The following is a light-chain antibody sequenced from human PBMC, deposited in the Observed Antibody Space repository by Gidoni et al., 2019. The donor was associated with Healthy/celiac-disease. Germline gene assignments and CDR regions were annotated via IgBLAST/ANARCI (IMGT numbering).Light chain of an antibody. V-gene: IGKV1-5*01. CDR3: QQCNSYSPT. J-gene: IGKJ2*01. Sequence: DIEMTQSPSTLSASVGDRVTITCRASQSISRGLAWYQQKPGKAPKLLIYDASSLESGVPSRFSGSGSGTEFTLTISSLQPDDFATYYCQQCNSYSPTFGQGTKLEIK. CDR1: QSISRG. CDR2: DAS.